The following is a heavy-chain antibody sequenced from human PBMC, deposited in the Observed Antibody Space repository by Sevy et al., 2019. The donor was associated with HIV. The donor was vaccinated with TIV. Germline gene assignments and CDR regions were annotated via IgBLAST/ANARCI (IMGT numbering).Heavy chain of an antibody. CDR2: ISSSATTI. CDR3: ARGGWGTSFEKYIDY. CDR1: GFTFSDFY. Sequence: GGSLRLSCAASGFTSGFTFSDFYMIWIRQAPGKGLEWVSYISSSATTIYYEHSVKARFPISRDNAKNSVYLQMNSLRAEDTAVYYCARGGWGTSFEKYIDYWGQGTLVTVSS. V-gene: IGHV3-11*01. J-gene: IGHJ4*02. D-gene: IGHD3-16*01.